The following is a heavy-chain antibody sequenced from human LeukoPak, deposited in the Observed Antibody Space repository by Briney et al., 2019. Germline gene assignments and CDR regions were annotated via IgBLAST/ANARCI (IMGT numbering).Heavy chain of an antibody. Sequence: GGSLRPSCAASGFTVSSNYMSWVRQAPGKGLEWVSVIYSGGSTYYADSVKGRFTISRDNSKNTLYLQMNSLRAEDTAVYYCARFDSSSWYPVGWFDPWGQGTLVTVSS. CDR3: ARFDSSSWYPVGWFDP. D-gene: IGHD6-13*01. V-gene: IGHV3-53*01. J-gene: IGHJ5*02. CDR1: GFTVSSNY. CDR2: IYSGGST.